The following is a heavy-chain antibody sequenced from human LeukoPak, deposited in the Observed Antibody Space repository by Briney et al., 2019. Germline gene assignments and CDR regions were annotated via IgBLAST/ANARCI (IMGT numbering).Heavy chain of an antibody. D-gene: IGHD5-12*01. J-gene: IGHJ4*02. CDR2: ISGSSTSI. CDR3: AKASLVATIPYYFDY. CDR1: GFTFASYA. Sequence: PGGSLRLSCAASGFTFASYAMSWVRQTPGKGLEWVSSISGSSTSIYYADSVKGRFTISRDNSKKTLYLQMNSLRADDTAVYHCAKASLVATIPYYFDYWGQGTLVTVSS. V-gene: IGHV3-23*01.